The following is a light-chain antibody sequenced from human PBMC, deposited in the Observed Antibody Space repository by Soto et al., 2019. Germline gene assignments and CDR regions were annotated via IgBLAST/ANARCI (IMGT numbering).Light chain of an antibody. CDR3: QHRCNWPSWT. V-gene: IGKV3-11*01. CDR1: QSVGTD. J-gene: IGKJ1*01. CDR2: DAY. Sequence: ENVLTQSPDTLSFSPGERATLPYRASQSVGTDLAWYQQKPGQAPSLLMFDAYKRATGIPARFSGSGSGTDFSLTISSLATEDLAVYSCQHRCNWPSWTFGAGTKVDI.